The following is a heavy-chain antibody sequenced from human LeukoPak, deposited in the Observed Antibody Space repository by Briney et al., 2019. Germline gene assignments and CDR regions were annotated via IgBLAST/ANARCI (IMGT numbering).Heavy chain of an antibody. CDR2: ISYDGSNK. D-gene: IGHD2-21*02. Sequence: GGSLRLSCAASGFTFSSYAMHWVRQAPGKGLEWVAVISYDGSNKYYADSVKGRFTISRDNSKNTLYLQMNSLRAEDTAVYYCARLVVTHYFDYWGQGTLVTVSS. V-gene: IGHV3-30-3*01. CDR1: GFTFSSYA. CDR3: ARLVVTHYFDY. J-gene: IGHJ4*02.